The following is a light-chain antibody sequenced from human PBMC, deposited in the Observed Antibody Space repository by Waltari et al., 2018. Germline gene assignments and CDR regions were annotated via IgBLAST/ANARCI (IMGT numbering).Light chain of an antibody. Sequence: QSALTQPASVSGSPGQSITLSCTGASSYVGSYNLLSWYRQHPGKAPKLVIYEVNRRPSGVSHRFSGSKSGNTASLTISGLQTEDEADYFCCSYAGSSTYVFGTGTKVTVL. V-gene: IGLV2-23*02. CDR1: SSYVGSYNL. J-gene: IGLJ1*01. CDR3: CSYAGSSTYV. CDR2: EVN.